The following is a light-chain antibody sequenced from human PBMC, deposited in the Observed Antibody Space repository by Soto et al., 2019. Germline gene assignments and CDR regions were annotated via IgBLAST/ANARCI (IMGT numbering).Light chain of an antibody. CDR2: DTS. J-gene: IGKJ5*01. V-gene: IGKV3-11*01. CDR1: QNVRSY. CDR3: QQRSNRPLT. Sequence: EIVLTHSPSTLSLSQRTRSTLFCRASQNVRSYLGWYQQKPGQAPRLLIYDTSKRVTGIPARGSGRGSGTDFTLNSSSLEPEDSAVYYCQQRSNRPLTFGQGTRLEIK.